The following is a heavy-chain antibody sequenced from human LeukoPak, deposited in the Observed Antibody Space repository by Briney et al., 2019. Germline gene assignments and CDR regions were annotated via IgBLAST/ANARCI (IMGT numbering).Heavy chain of an antibody. V-gene: IGHV1-2*02. CDR3: ARAQSAAGYSASFFDY. CDR1: GCTFTGNY. D-gene: IGHD6-13*01. J-gene: IGHJ4*02. CDR2: INPNSGGT. Sequence: GASVTVSCKASGCTFTGNYMHWVRQAPGQGLEWMGWINPNSGGTNYAQKFQGRVTMTRDTSISTAYMELSRLRTDLRAEYYCARAQSAAGYSASFFDYWDQGTLVTVSS.